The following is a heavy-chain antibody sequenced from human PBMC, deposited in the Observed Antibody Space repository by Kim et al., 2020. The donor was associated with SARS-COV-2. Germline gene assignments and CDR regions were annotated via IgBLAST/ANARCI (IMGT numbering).Heavy chain of an antibody. CDR3: ARDRSPAWFDP. Sequence: TKYNHSLKRRVTISVDTSKNQFSRILRSATAADTALYYCARDRSPAWFDPWGQGTLVTVSS. CDR2: T. J-gene: IGHJ5*02. V-gene: IGHV4-59*01.